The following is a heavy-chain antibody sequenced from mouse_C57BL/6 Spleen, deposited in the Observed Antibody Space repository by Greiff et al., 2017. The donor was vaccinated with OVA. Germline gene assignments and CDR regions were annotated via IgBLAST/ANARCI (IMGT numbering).Heavy chain of an antibody. CDR2: ISSGSSTN. J-gene: IGHJ2*01. CDR1: GFTFSDYG. Sequence: EVQGVESGGGLVKPGGSLKLSCAASGFTFSDYGMHWVRQAPEKGLEWVAYISSGSSTNYYADTVKGRITISRDNANNTLILQMTSLRSEDTTMYYCARGLYYFDYWGQGTTLTVSS. CDR3: ARGLYYFDY. V-gene: IGHV5-17*01.